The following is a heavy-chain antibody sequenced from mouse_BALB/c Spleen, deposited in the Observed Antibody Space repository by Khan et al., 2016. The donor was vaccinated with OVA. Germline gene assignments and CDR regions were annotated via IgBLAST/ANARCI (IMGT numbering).Heavy chain of an antibody. V-gene: IGHV2-9*02. D-gene: IGHD2-10*01. CDR3: ARETAYYGNYEAMDY. CDR1: GFSLRNYG. Sequence: QVQLKESGPGLVAPSQSLSITCTVSGFSLRNYGVNWVRQPPGKGLEWLGIIWAGGSTNYNSALMSKLSIRKDNAKSQVFLKMNSLQSDDTAMYXCARETAYYGNYEAMDYWGQGTSVTVSS. CDR2: IWAGGST. J-gene: IGHJ4*01.